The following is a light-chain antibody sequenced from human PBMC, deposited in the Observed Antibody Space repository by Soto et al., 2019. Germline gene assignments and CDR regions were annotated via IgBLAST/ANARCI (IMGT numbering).Light chain of an antibody. CDR2: EVR. V-gene: IGLV2-14*01. CDR1: SSDVGGCNY. Sequence: QSALTQPASVSGSPGQSITISCSGTSSDVGGCNYVSWYQQHPGKAPKLMIFEVRHRPSGISNRFSGSKSGNTASLTISGLQAEDEGDYYCASYGGTNTLYVFGPGTKVTVL. J-gene: IGLJ1*01. CDR3: ASYGGTNTLYV.